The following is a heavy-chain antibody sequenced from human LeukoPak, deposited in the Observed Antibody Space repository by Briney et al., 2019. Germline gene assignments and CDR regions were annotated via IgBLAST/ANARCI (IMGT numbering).Heavy chain of an antibody. CDR2: IHYTGAT. V-gene: IGHV4-34*01. J-gene: IGHJ4*02. CDR3: ARGNILTGYCFDF. Sequence: KASETLSVTCAVYGGSITGYSWSWIRQTPGRGLEWVGEIHYTGATSYNPSLKSRATISTDTSKNQFSLRLSSVTAADTAVYYCARGNILTGYCFDFWGQGALVTVSS. CDR1: GGSITGYS. D-gene: IGHD3-9*01.